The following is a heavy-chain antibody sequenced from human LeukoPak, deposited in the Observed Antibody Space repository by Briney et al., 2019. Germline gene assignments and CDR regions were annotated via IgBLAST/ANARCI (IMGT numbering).Heavy chain of an antibody. CDR2: INHSGST. CDR1: GGFFSGYY. J-gene: IGHJ5*02. D-gene: IGHD6-19*01. CDR3: ARSSGWYGDWFDP. V-gene: IGHV4-34*01. Sequence: SETLSLTCAVYGGFFSGYYWSWIRQPPGKGLEWIGEINHSGSTNYNPSLKSRVTISVDTSKNQFSLKLSSVTAADTAVYYCARSSGWYGDWFDPWGQGTLVTVSS.